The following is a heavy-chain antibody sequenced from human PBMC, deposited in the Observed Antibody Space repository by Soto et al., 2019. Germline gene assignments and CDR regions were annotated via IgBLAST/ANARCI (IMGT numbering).Heavy chain of an antibody. J-gene: IGHJ4*02. D-gene: IGHD5-18*01. Sequence: SVKVSCKASVGTFSSYAISWVRQAPGQGLEWMGGIIPIFGTANYAQKFQGRVTITADESTSTAYMELSSLRSEDTAVYYCAAGYSYGSYQQVNYWGQGTLATVSS. V-gene: IGHV1-69*13. CDR2: IIPIFGTA. CDR3: AAGYSYGSYQQVNY. CDR1: VGTFSSYA.